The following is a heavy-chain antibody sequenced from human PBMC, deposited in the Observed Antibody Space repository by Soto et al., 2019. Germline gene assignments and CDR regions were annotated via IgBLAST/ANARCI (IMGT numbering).Heavy chain of an antibody. J-gene: IGHJ3*02. V-gene: IGHV4-34*01. Sequence: PSETLSLTCAVYGGSFSGYYWSWIRQPPGKGLEWIGEIYYSGSTNYNPSLKSRVTISVDTSKNQFSLKLSSVTAADTAVYYCARHNGGYYDYIWNAFDIWGQGTMVTVSS. CDR2: IYYSGST. CDR1: GGSFSGYY. D-gene: IGHD3-16*01. CDR3: ARHNGGYYDYIWNAFDI.